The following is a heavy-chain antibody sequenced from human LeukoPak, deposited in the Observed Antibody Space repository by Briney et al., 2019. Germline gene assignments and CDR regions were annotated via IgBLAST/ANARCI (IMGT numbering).Heavy chain of an antibody. J-gene: IGHJ5*01. Sequence: ASVEVSCKASGGTFTQYYIQWVRQAPGQGLEWMGRINPNSGGTNYAQKFQGRVTMTRDTSISTAYMELSRLRSRYPLMWHCARPWEITMSERSYNWFDSWGQGTLVTVSS. CDR3: ARPWEITMSERSYNWFDS. CDR2: INPNSGGT. CDR1: GGTFTQYY. D-gene: IGHD1-26*01. V-gene: IGHV1-2*05.